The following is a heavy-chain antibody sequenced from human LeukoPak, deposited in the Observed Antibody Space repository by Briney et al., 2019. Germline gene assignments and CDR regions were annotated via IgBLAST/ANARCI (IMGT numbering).Heavy chain of an antibody. J-gene: IGHJ4*02. D-gene: IGHD4-23*01. CDR2: IYSGGDT. Sequence: GGSLRLSCAASGLTVSSNYMSWVRQAPGKGLEWISVIYSGGDTYYSESVKGRFTISRDNSKNTLYLQMNGLRAEDTAVYYCSRRPDYGGTPTFDYWGQGTLVTVSS. CDR3: SRRPDYGGTPTFDY. V-gene: IGHV3-66*01. CDR1: GLTVSSNY.